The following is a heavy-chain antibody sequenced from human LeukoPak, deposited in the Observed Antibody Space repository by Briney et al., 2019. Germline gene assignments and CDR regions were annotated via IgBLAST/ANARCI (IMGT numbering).Heavy chain of an antibody. CDR2: INPNSGGT. V-gene: IGHV1-2*02. J-gene: IGHJ5*02. CDR1: GYTFTGYY. Sequence: ASVKVSCKASGYTFTGYYMHWVRQAPGQGLEWMGWINPNSGGTNYAQKFQGRVTMTRDTSITTVYMELSSLRSDDTAVYYCARSLCRGSCPGNPWGQGTLVTVSS. CDR3: ARSLCRGSCPGNP. D-gene: IGHD2-15*01.